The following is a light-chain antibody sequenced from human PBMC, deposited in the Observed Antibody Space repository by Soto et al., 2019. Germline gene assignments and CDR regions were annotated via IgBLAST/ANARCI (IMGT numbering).Light chain of an antibody. CDR2: GAF. CDR1: QSVSYN. V-gene: IGKV3-15*01. J-gene: IGKJ4*01. CDR3: QQYKNWPPLT. Sequence: EIVMTQSPATLSVSPGETATLSCRASQSVSYNLAWYQQKPGQGPRLLIYGAFTRATGIPARFSGSGSGTVFTLTLSSLQSEDFAVYYCQQYKNWPPLTFGGGTKVEIK.